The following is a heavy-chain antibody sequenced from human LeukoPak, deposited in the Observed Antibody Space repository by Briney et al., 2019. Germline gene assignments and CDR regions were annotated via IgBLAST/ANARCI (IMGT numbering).Heavy chain of an antibody. J-gene: IGHJ5*02. CDR1: GYTFTGYY. CDR2: INPNSGGT. Sequence: ASVKVSCKASGYTFTGYYMHWVRQAPGQGLEWMGWINPNSGGTNYAQKFQGRVTMTRDTSISTAYMELSRLRSDDTAVHYCARVGGYSYGYDAGNSRIDRYNWFDPWGQGTLVTVSS. D-gene: IGHD5-18*01. V-gene: IGHV1-2*02. CDR3: ARVGGYSYGYDAGNSRIDRYNWFDP.